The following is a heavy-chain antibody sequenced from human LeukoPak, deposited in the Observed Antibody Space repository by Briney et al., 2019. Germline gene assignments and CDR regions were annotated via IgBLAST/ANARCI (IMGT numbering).Heavy chain of an antibody. V-gene: IGHV3-48*01. CDR3: AREGTTWQVGVHVGYMDV. D-gene: IGHD1-26*01. J-gene: IGHJ6*03. Sequence: GGSLRLSCAASGFTFSSYSMNWVRQAPGKGLEWVSYISSSSSTIYYADSVKGRFTISRDNAKNSLYLQMNSLRAEDTAVYYCAREGTTWQVGVHVGYMDVWGKGTTVTISS. CDR1: GFTFSSYS. CDR2: ISSSSSTI.